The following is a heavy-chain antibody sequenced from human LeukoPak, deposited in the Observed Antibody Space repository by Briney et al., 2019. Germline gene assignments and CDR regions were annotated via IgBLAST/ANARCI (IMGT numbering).Heavy chain of an antibody. CDR1: GFTFSSYE. CDR3: ARDKGLWFGELSHGAFDI. V-gene: IGHV3-48*03. Sequence: SGGSLRLPCAASGFTFSSYEMNWVRQAPGKGLEWVSNIRSSGSTIYYADSVKGRFTISRDNAKNSLYLQMNSLRAEDTAVYYCARDKGLWFGELSHGAFDIWGQGTMVTVSS. D-gene: IGHD3-10*01. CDR2: IRSSGSTI. J-gene: IGHJ3*02.